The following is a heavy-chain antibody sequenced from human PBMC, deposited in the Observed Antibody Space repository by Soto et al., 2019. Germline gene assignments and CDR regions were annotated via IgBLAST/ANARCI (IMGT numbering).Heavy chain of an antibody. CDR3: ARDRQWLVQGSRLRYFDY. CDR2: ISGSGGST. V-gene: IGHV3-23*01. Sequence: PGGSLRLSCVASGFTFSSYAMSWVRQAPGKGLEWVSAISGSGGSTYYADSVTGRFTISRDNSKNTLYLQMNSLRAEDTAVYYCARDRQWLVQGSRLRYFDYWGQGTLVTVSS. CDR1: GFTFSSYA. D-gene: IGHD6-19*01. J-gene: IGHJ4*02.